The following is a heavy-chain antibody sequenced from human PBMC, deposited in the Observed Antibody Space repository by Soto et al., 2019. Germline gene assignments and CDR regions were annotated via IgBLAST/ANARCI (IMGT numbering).Heavy chain of an antibody. CDR2: IYSGGST. CDR1: GFTVSSNY. CDR3: ARDPSVVNDAFDI. J-gene: IGHJ3*02. D-gene: IGHD2-15*01. V-gene: IGHV3-66*01. Sequence: GSLRLSCAASGFTVSSNYMSWVRQAPGKGPEWVSVIYSGGSTYYADSVKGRFTISRDNSKNTLYLQMNSLRAEDTAVYYCARDPSVVNDAFDIWGQGTMVTVSS.